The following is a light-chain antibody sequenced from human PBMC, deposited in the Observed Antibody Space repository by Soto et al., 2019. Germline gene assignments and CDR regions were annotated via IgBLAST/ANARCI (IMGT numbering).Light chain of an antibody. CDR3: QQRINWLRFT. V-gene: IGKV3-11*01. J-gene: IGKJ3*01. CDR2: DAS. Sequence: EIVLTQSPATLSLSPGERATLSCRASQSVSSYLAWYQQKPGQAPRLLIYDASNRATGIPARFSGSGSGTDFTLTISSREPEDFAVYYCQQRINWLRFTFGPGTKVDIK. CDR1: QSVSSY.